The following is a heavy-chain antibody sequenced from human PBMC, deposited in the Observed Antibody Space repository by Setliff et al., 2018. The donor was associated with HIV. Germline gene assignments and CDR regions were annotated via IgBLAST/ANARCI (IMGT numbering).Heavy chain of an antibody. D-gene: IGHD3-10*01. J-gene: IGHJ6*02. CDR3: ARSVIGYYYYGMDV. CDR2: STPLLGTT. CDR1: GGTFSSYG. V-gene: IGHV1-69*05. Sequence: SVKVSCKASGGTFSSYGITWVRQAPGQGLEWMGGSTPLLGTTNYAQRFQSRVTLTTDESTNTVFMDLSSLRSEDTAVYYCARSVIGYYYYGMDVWGQGTLVTVSS.